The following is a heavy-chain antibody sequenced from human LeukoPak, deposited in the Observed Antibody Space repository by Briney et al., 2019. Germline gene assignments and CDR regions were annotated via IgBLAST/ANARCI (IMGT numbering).Heavy chain of an antibody. CDR1: GFTFDDYA. CDR2: ISWNSGGI. Sequence: TGGSLRLSCAASGFTFDDYAMHWVRQAPGKGLEWVSGISWNSGGIGYADSVKGRFTISRDNAKNSLYLQMNSLRAEDTALYYCAKDRRYCSSTSCYEMWDWGQGTLVTVSS. J-gene: IGHJ4*02. V-gene: IGHV3-9*01. CDR3: AKDRRYCSSTSCYEMWD. D-gene: IGHD2-2*01.